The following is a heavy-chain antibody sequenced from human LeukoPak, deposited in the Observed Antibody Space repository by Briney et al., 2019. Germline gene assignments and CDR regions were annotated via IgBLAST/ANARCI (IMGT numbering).Heavy chain of an antibody. D-gene: IGHD2-2*01. CDR1: GGSISPYY. V-gene: IGHV4-59*08. CDR2: IYSSGST. CDR3: AKQAYCSSTDCYGFDY. Sequence: SETLSLTCTVSGGSISPYYWSWIRQPSGKGLEWIGYIYSSGSTNYNPSLKSRVTISLDTSKNQFSLKLTSVTAADTAVYFCAKQAYCSSTDCYGFDYWGRGTMVAVSS. J-gene: IGHJ4*02.